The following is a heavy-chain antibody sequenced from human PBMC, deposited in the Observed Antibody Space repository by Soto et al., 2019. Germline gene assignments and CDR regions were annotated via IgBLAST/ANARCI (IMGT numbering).Heavy chain of an antibody. D-gene: IGHD3-3*01. CDR1: GGSFSGYY. CDR3: ARGSYYDFWSGYYQGHAFDI. Sequence: SETLSLTCAVYGGSFSGYYWIWIRQPPGKGLEWIGEINHSGSTNYNPSLKSRVTISVDTSKNQFSLKLSSVTAADTAVYYCARGSYYDFWSGYYQGHAFDIWGQGTMVTVSS. V-gene: IGHV4-34*01. J-gene: IGHJ3*02. CDR2: INHSGST.